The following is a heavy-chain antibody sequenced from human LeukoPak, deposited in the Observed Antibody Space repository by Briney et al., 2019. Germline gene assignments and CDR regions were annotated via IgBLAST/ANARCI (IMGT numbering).Heavy chain of an antibody. CDR1: GFTFSSYA. CDR3: AKYVVSLPSGSYYVNTNQGTCFDY. V-gene: IGHV3-23*01. CDR2: ISGSGCST. D-gene: IGHD1-26*01. Sequence: GGSLRLSCAASGFTFSSYAMSWVRQAPGKGLEWVSAISGSGCSTYYADSVKGRFTISRDNSKNTLYLQMNSLRAEDTAVYYCAKYVVSLPSGSYYVNTNQGTCFDYWGQGTLVTVSS. J-gene: IGHJ4*02.